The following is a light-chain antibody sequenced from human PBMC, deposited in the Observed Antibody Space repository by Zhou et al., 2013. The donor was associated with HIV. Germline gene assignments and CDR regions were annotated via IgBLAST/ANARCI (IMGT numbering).Light chain of an antibody. CDR1: QSISSY. Sequence: DIQMTQSPSSLSASVGDRVTITCRASQSISSYLNWYQQKPGKPPKLLIYDASNLKAGVPSRFSGSGSGTDFTLTISCLQSEDLATYYCQQYSSLPPTFGGGTKVDI. V-gene: IGKV1-33*01. CDR3: QQYSSLPPT. CDR2: DAS. J-gene: IGKJ4*02.